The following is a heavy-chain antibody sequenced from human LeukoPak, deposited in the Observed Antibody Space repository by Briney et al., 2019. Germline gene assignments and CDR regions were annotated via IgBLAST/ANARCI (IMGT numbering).Heavy chain of an antibody. Sequence: ASVKVSCKASGYTFTGYYMHWVRQAPGQGLEWMGWINPNSGGTNYAQKFQGRVTMTRDTSISTAYMELSRLRSDDTAVYYCARGSHDSSGYYPYYFDYWGQGTLVTVSS. CDR1: GYTFTGYY. J-gene: IGHJ4*02. D-gene: IGHD3-22*01. CDR3: ARGSHDSSGYYPYYFDY. V-gene: IGHV1-2*02. CDR2: INPNSGGT.